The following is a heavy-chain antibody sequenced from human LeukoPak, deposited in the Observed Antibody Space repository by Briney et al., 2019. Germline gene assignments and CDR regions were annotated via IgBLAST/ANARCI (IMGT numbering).Heavy chain of an antibody. V-gene: IGHV3-9*01. CDR2: ISWNSGSI. CDR3: AKSESYADAFDI. Sequence: GRSLRLSCAASGFTFDDYAMHWVRQAPGKGLEWVSGISWNSGSIGYADSVKGRFTISRDNAKNSLYLQMNSLRAEDTALYYCAKSESYADAFDIWGQGTMVTVSS. D-gene: IGHD1-26*01. CDR1: GFTFDDYA. J-gene: IGHJ3*02.